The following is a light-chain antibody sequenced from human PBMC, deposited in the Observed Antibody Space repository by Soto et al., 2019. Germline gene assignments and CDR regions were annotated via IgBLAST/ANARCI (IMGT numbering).Light chain of an antibody. CDR2: GAS. Sequence: EMIMTQSPATLSVSPGERATLSCRASQSVTSYLAWYQHKPGQAPRLLIYGASTRITGIPARFSGSGSGTEFTLTISSLQSEDFAVYYCQQYNNWPRTFGQGTKVEIK. J-gene: IGKJ1*01. CDR1: QSVTSY. V-gene: IGKV3-15*01. CDR3: QQYNNWPRT.